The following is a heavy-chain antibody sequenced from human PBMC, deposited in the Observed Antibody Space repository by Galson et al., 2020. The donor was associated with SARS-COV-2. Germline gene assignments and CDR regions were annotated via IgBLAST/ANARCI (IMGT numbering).Heavy chain of an antibody. CDR2: MNPNSGNT. V-gene: IGHV1-8*01. Sequence: GSVSLSRKASSFTFTSYDLNWVRQATGPGLEWVGWMNPNSGNTGYAQKFQGRVTMTRNNSISTAYMELSILRSEDTAVYYCARGRGGYYGMDGWGQGTTCTVSS. CDR1: SFTFTSYD. D-gene: IGHD3-10*01. CDR3: ARGRGGYYGMDG. J-gene: IGHJ6*02.